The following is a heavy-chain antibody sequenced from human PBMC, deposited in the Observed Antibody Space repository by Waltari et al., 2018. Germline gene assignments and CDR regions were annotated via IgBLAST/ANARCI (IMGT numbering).Heavy chain of an antibody. CDR1: GGSIRSSNC. V-gene: IGHV4-4*02. Sequence: QVQLQESGPGLVEPSGTLSLTCAVSGGSIRSSNCWSWVRQPPGKGLEWIGEIYHSGSTNYNPSLKSRVTISVDKSKNQFSLKLSSVTAADTAVYYCARLPYYYGSGTADYWGQGTLVTVSS. CDR3: ARLPYYYGSGTADY. D-gene: IGHD3-10*01. CDR2: IYHSGST. J-gene: IGHJ4*02.